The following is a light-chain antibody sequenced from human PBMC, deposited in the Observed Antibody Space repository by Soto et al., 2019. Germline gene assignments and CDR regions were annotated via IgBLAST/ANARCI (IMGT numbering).Light chain of an antibody. V-gene: IGLV1-44*01. CDR2: SNN. CDR1: SSNIGSHT. Sequence: QSVLTQPPSASGTPGQRVTISCSGSSSNIGSHTVNWYQQLPGTAPKPLIYSNNQRPSGVPDRFSGSKSGTSASLAISGLQSEDEADYYCAAWDDSLNGRGVFGTGTKLTVL. J-gene: IGLJ1*01. CDR3: AAWDDSLNGRGV.